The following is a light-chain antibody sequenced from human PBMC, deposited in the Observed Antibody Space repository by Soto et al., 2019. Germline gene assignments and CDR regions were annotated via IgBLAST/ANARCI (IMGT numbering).Light chain of an antibody. CDR2: EVS. J-gene: IGLJ1*01. CDR1: SSDVGGYNY. Sequence: QSVLTQPASVSGSPGQSITISCTGTSSDVGGYNYVSWYQQHPGKAPKLMIYEVSNRPSGVSNRFSGSKSGNTASLTISGLQAEEEAAYYCCSYTSSSSYVFGTGTKVTVL. V-gene: IGLV2-14*01. CDR3: CSYTSSSSYV.